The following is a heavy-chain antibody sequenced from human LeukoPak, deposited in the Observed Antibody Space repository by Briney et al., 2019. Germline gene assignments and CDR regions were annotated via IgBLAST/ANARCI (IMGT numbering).Heavy chain of an antibody. CDR3: ARGRDGYNLRY. Sequence: GGSLRLPCAASGFTFSSYSMNWVRQAPGKGLEWVSSISSSSSYIYYADSVKGRFTISRDNAKNSLYLQMNSLRAEDTAVYYCARGRDGYNLRYWGQGTLVTVSS. CDR1: GFTFSSYS. V-gene: IGHV3-21*01. J-gene: IGHJ4*02. D-gene: IGHD5-24*01. CDR2: ISSSSSYI.